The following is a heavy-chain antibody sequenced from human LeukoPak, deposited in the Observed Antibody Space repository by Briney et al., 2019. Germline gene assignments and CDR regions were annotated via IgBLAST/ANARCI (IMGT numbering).Heavy chain of an antibody. J-gene: IGHJ5*02. Sequence: GGSLRLSCAASGLTGSHNYVSWVRQAPGKGLEWVSAIHTGGDTCYADSVKGRFTISRDTSKNTLYLQINSLRVEDTAVYYCIVFGDSNHWGQGTLVTVSS. CDR1: GLTGSHNY. D-gene: IGHD4-17*01. CDR2: IHTGGDT. V-gene: IGHV3-53*01. CDR3: IVFGDSNH.